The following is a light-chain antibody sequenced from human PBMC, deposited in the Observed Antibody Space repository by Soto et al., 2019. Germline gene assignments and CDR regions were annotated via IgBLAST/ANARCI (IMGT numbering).Light chain of an antibody. Sequence: SLATVCVSKREGATLSCRSNRRIGDSLAWYQHKPGQPPRLIIYDTSTKATGVPTRFSGSRSRAEFTLTINRQQSEDLTVYYRQPYNNLPLTFGRGTKVDI. CDR3: QPYNNLPLT. J-gene: IGKJ1*01. CDR1: RRIGDS. V-gene: IGKV3-15*01. CDR2: DTS.